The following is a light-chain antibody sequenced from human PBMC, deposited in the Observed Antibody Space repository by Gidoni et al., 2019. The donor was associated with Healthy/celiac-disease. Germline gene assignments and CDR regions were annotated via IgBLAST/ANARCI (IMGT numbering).Light chain of an antibody. CDR2: KDS. Sequence: ARITCSGDSLQKQYAYWYQQKPGQAPVLVIYKDSESPSGIPERFSGSSSGTTVTLTISGVQAEDEADYYCQSADSSGTYEVVFGGGTKLTVL. V-gene: IGLV3-25*03. J-gene: IGLJ2*01. CDR1: SLQKQY. CDR3: QSADSSGTYEVV.